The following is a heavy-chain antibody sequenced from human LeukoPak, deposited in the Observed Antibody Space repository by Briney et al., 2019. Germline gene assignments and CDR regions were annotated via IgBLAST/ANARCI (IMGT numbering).Heavy chain of an antibody. CDR2: ISAYNGNT. D-gene: IGHD3-9*01. CDR3: ARGYSELRYFDEGFDY. Sequence: ASVKVSCKASGYTFTSYGISWVRQAPGQGLEWMGWISAYNGNTNYAQKLQGRVTMTTDTSTSTAYMELRSLRSDDTAVYYCARGYSELRYFDEGFDYWGQGTLVTVSS. J-gene: IGHJ4*02. CDR1: GYTFTSYG. V-gene: IGHV1-18*01.